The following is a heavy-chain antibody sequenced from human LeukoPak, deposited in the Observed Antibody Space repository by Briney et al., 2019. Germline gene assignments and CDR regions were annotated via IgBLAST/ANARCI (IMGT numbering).Heavy chain of an antibody. CDR1: GGSISSYY. CDR2: IYYSGST. D-gene: IGHD6-19*01. V-gene: IGHV4-59*08. J-gene: IGHJ4*02. CDR3: ARSGGWSAFDY. Sequence: SETLSLTCTVSGGSISSYYWSWIRQPPGKGLEWIGYIYYSGSTNYNPSLKSRVTISVDTSKNQFSLKLSSVTAADTAVYYCARSGGWSAFDYWGQGTLVTVSS.